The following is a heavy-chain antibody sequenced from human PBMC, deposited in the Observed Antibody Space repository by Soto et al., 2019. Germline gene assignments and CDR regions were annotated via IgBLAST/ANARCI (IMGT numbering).Heavy chain of an antibody. Sequence: PGGSLRLSCAASGFTFDTYAMHWVRQAPGKGLEWVAVISYDGSNQFYAGSVKGRFTVSRDNSKNTLYLQVNSLRNDDTAVYYCTRGLLPDFFAYWGQGALVTVSS. CDR3: TRGLLPDFFAY. J-gene: IGHJ4*02. CDR1: GFTFDTYA. CDR2: ISYDGSNQ. V-gene: IGHV3-30-3*01.